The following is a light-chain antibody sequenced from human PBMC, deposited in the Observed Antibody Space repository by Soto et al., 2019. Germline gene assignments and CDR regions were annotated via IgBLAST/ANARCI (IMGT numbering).Light chain of an antibody. Sequence: EIVLTQSPGSLSLSPGERATLSCRASQSVSSRFFAWYQQKPGQAPRLLIFGASVRATGIPDRFSGSGSRTDFTLTISRLEPEDFAVYYCHQYDSSLTFGQGTKVEIK. CDR2: GAS. CDR3: HQYDSSLT. V-gene: IGKV3-20*01. J-gene: IGKJ1*01. CDR1: QSVSSRF.